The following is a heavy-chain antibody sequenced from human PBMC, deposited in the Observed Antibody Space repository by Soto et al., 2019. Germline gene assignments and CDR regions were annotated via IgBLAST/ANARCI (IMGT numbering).Heavy chain of an antibody. J-gene: IGHJ4*02. Sequence: SETLSLTCAVYGGSFSGYYWGWLRQPPGKGLEWIGSIYHGGSTYYNPSLKSRVTISVDTSKNQFSLKLSSVTAADTAVYYCARVGYYDFWSGFDYWGQGTLVTVSS. CDR2: IYHGGST. V-gene: IGHV4-38-2*01. D-gene: IGHD3-3*01. CDR3: ARVGYYDFWSGFDY. CDR1: GGSFSGYY.